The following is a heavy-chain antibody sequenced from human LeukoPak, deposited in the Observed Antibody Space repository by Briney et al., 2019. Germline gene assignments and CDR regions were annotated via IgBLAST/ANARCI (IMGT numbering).Heavy chain of an antibody. CDR3: ARGGTIFGGVGDY. J-gene: IGHJ4*02. V-gene: IGHV4-59*01. CDR1: GGSISSYY. Sequence: SETLSLTCTVSGGSISSYYWSWIRQPPGKGLEWIGYIYYSGSTNYNPSLKSEVTISVDTSKNQFSLKLSSVTAADTAVYYCARGGTIFGGVGDYWGQGTLVTVSS. CDR2: IYYSGST. D-gene: IGHD3-3*01.